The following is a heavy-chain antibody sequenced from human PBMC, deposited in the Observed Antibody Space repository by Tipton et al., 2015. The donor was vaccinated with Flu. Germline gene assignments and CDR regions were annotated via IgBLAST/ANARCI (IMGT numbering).Heavy chain of an antibody. D-gene: IGHD3-10*01. V-gene: IGHV4-59*08. Sequence: TLSLTCTVSGGSIGSYYWNWIRQPPGKGLEWIGCISHSGRTYYNPSLKSRVTISVDTAKNQFSQRLSSVTAADTAVYYCARSTYHYGSGSSDYWGQGTLVTVPS. CDR3: ARSTYHYGSGSSDY. CDR2: ISHSGRT. CDR1: GGSIGSYY. J-gene: IGHJ4*02.